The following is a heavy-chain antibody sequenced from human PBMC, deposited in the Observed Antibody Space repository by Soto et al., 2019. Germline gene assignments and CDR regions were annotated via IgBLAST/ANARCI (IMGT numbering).Heavy chain of an antibody. Sequence: QVQLVQSGAEVKKPGSSVKVSCKASGGTFYNYAISWVRQAPGQGLEWMGGLIPILGIENYVQKFQGRVTITADDSMSTAYMELSSLRSEDTAVYYCARVRYTEMPQFPYYYYYSMDVWGQGTTVTVSS. J-gene: IGHJ6*02. CDR2: LIPILGIE. V-gene: IGHV1-69*12. CDR1: GGTFYNYA. D-gene: IGHD5-12*01. CDR3: ARVRYTEMPQFPYYYYYSMDV.